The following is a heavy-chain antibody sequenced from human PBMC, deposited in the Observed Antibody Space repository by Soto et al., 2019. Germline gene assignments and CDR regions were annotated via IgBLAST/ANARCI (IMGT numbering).Heavy chain of an antibody. CDR3: ARIESIARNWFDP. J-gene: IGHJ5*02. Sequence: PGESLKISCKGSGFSFTNYWISWVRQMPGKGLEWVGNIDPVDSYANYSPSFQGHVTFSVDTSISTAYLQWSSLKASDTAMYFCARIESIARNWFDPWGQGTLVTVSS. CDR2: IDPVDSYA. V-gene: IGHV5-10-1*01. CDR1: GFSFTNYW. D-gene: IGHD6-13*01.